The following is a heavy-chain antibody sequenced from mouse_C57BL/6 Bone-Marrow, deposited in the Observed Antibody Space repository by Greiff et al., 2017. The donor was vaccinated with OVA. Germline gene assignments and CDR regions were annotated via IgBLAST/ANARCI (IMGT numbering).Heavy chain of an antibody. CDR3: ARGTAQATPFAY. CDR1: GYSITSGYY. V-gene: IGHV3-6*01. D-gene: IGHD3-2*02. Sequence: EVQLQESGPGLVKPSQSLSLTCSVTGYSITSGYYWNWIRQFPGNKLEWMGYISYDGSNNYNPSLKNRISITRDTSKNQFFLKLNSVTTEDTATYYGARGTAQATPFAYWGQGTLVTVSA. CDR2: ISYDGSN. J-gene: IGHJ3*01.